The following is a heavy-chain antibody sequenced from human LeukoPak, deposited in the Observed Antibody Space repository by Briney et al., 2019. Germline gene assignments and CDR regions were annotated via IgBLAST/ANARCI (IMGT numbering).Heavy chain of an antibody. D-gene: IGHD6-19*01. V-gene: IGHV4-59*01. CDR3: ARHGIAVADTRSGDAFDI. Sequence: PSETLSLTCTVSGGSISSYYWSWIRQPPGKGLEWIGYIYYTGSTNYNPSLKSRVTISVGTSKNQFSLKLSSVTAADTAVYYCARHGIAVADTRSGDAFDIWGQGTMVTVSS. CDR1: GGSISSYY. J-gene: IGHJ3*02. CDR2: IYYTGST.